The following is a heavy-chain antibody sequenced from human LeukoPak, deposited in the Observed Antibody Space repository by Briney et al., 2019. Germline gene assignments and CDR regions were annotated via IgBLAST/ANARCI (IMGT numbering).Heavy chain of an antibody. CDR3: AREWWELLHGVYYFDY. V-gene: IGHV1-46*01. CDR2: INPSGGST. CDR1: GYTFTSYY. Sequence: ASVKVSCKASGYTFTSYYMYWVRQAPGQGLEWMGIINPSGGSTSYAQKFQGRVTMTRDTSTSTVYMELSSLRSEDTAVYYCAREWWELLHGVYYFDYWGQGTLVTVSS. D-gene: IGHD1-26*01. J-gene: IGHJ4*02.